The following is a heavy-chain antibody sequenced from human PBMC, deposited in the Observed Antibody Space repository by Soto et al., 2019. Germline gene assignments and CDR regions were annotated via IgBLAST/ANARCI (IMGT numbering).Heavy chain of an antibody. D-gene: IGHD1-26*01. CDR1: GGSISSSSYY. J-gene: IGHJ5*02. V-gene: IGHV4-39*01. CDR3: ARHGGLVGARGWFDP. CDR2: IYYSGST. Sequence: SETLSLTCTVSGGSISSSSYYWGWIRQPPGKGLEWIGSIYYSGSTYYNPSLKRRVTISVDTSKHHISLKLSSVTAADTAVYYCARHGGLVGARGWFDPWGQGTLVTASS.